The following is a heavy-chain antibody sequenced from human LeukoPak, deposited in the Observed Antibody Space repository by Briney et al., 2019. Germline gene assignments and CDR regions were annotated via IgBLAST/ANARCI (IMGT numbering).Heavy chain of an antibody. CDR3: ARAQGVAAAGSYYYYGMDV. D-gene: IGHD6-13*01. Sequence: ASVKVSCKESGYTFTSYYMHWVRQAPGQGLEWMGIINPSGGSTSYAQKFQGRVTMTRDTSTSTVYMELSSLRSEDTAVYYCARAQGVAAAGSYYYYGMDVWGQGTTVTVSS. V-gene: IGHV1-46*01. CDR1: GYTFTSYY. CDR2: INPSGGST. J-gene: IGHJ6*02.